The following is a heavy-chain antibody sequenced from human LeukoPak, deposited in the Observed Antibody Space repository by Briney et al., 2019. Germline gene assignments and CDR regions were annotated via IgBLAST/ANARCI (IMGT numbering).Heavy chain of an antibody. V-gene: IGHV4-59*08. D-gene: IGHD5-24*01. CDR3: ARHTAEKYNWFDR. CDR1: GGSISNYY. J-gene: IGHJ5*02. CDR2: IYYSGST. Sequence: KSSETLSLTCTVSGGSISNYYWSWIRQPPGKGLEWIGYIYYSGSTNYNPSLKSRVTISVDTSKNQFSLKLSSVTAADTAVYYCARHTAEKYNWFDRWGQGTLVTVSS.